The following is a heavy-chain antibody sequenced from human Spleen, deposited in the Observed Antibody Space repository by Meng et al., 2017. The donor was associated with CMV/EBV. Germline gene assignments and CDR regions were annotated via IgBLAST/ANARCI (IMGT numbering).Heavy chain of an antibody. CDR3: ARDLSWNQIGY. CDR2: INSDGSST. V-gene: IGHV3-74*01. J-gene: IGHJ4*02. CDR1: GFTFSSYW. Sequence: GGSLRLSCAASGFTFSSYWMHWVRQAPGKGLVWVSRINSDGSSTSYADSVKGRFTVSRDNSKNTLYLQMNSLRVEDTAFYYCARDLSWNQIGYWGQGTLVTVSS. D-gene: IGHD1-1*01.